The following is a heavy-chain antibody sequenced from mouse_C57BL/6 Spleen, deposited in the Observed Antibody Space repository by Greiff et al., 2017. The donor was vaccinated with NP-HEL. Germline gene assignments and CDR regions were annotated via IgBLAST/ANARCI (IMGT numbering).Heavy chain of an antibody. J-gene: IGHJ3*01. CDR2: IHPSDSDT. CDR1: GYTFTSYW. Sequence: QVQLQQPGAELVKPGASVKVSCKASGYTFTSYWMHWVKQRPGQGLEWIGRIHPSDSDTNYNQKFKGKATLTVDKSSSTAYMQLSSLTSEDSAVYYCAISPLYSNYVAWFAYWGQGLWSLSLQ. D-gene: IGHD2-5*01. CDR3: AISPLYSNYVAWFAY. V-gene: IGHV1-74*01.